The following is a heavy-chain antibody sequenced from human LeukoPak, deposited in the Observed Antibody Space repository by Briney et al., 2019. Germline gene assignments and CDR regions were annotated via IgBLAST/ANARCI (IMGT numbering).Heavy chain of an antibody. CDR2: ISGSGRTI. CDR1: GFTFSSYA. D-gene: IGHD6-13*01. CDR3: AREAGGAADAFDI. V-gene: IGHV3-23*01. Sequence: GGSLRLSCAASGFTFSSYAMSWVRQAPGKGLEWVSAISGSGRTIYYADSVKGRFTISRDNAKNSLYLQMNSLRTEDTAVYYCAREAGGAADAFDIWGQGTMVTVSS. J-gene: IGHJ3*02.